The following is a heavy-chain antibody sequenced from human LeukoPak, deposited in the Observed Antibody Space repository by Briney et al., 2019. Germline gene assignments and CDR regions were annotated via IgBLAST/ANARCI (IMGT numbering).Heavy chain of an antibody. Sequence: GGSLRLSCAASGFTLSTYSMNWVRQAPGKGLEWVSSISTSSTYIYYADSVKGRFTISRDKARHSLFLQMNSLRAEDTAVYYCARGPSSGWYRFFDYWGQGNLVTVSS. CDR1: GFTLSTYS. CDR3: ARGPSSGWYRFFDY. J-gene: IGHJ4*02. V-gene: IGHV3-21*01. CDR2: ISTSSTYI. D-gene: IGHD6-19*01.